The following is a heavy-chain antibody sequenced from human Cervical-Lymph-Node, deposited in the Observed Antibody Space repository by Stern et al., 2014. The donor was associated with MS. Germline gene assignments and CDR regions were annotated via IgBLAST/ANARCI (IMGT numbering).Heavy chain of an antibody. Sequence: VQLVESGGGVVQPGRSLRLSCAASGFTFSRHGMHWVRPAPGKGLEWVAVIWYDGSNKYYADSVKGRFTISRDNSKNTLYLQMNSLRAEDTAVYYCARDCKLRYYYYGMDVWGHGTTVTVSS. CDR2: IWYDGSNK. CDR3: ARDCKLRYYYYGMDV. CDR1: GFTFSRHG. J-gene: IGHJ6*02. V-gene: IGHV3-33*01. D-gene: IGHD1-26*01.